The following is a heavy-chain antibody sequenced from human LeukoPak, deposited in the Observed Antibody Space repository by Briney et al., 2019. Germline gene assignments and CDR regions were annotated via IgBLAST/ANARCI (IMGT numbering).Heavy chain of an antibody. CDR3: ARDKYQLPYEIDY. V-gene: IGHV7-4-1*02. CDR2: INTNTRNP. J-gene: IGHJ4*02. Sequence: ASVKVSCKASGYTFTNYGVNWVRQAPGQGLEWMGWINTNTRNPTYAQGFTGRFVFSLDTSLSTAYLQISSLKAEDTAVYYCARDKYQLPYEIDYWGQGTLVTVSS. D-gene: IGHD2-2*01. CDR1: GYTFTNYG.